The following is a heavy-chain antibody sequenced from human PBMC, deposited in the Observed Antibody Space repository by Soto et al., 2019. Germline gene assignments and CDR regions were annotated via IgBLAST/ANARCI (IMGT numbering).Heavy chain of an antibody. CDR3: ARRTYDYVWGSYRYWYFDL. J-gene: IGHJ2*01. D-gene: IGHD3-16*02. Sequence: QVQLQQWGAGLLKPSETLSLTCAVYGGSFSGYYWSWIRQPPGKGLEWIGAINHSGSTNYNPSLKSRVTISVDTSKNQFSLKLSSVTAADTAVYYCARRTYDYVWGSYRYWYFDLWGRGTLVTVSS. V-gene: IGHV4-34*01. CDR1: GGSFSGYY. CDR2: INHSGST.